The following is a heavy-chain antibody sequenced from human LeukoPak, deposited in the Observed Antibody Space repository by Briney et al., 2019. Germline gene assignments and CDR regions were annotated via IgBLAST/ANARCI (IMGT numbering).Heavy chain of an antibody. D-gene: IGHD6-13*01. CDR3: ARHEYSSSWL. CDR2: IYPGDSDT. V-gene: IGHV5-51*01. J-gene: IGHJ4*02. CDR1: GYSFTSYW. Sequence: GESLKISCKGSGYSFTSYWIGWARQIPGKGLEWMGIIYPGDSDTRYSPSFQGQITISADKSISTAYQQWSSLKASDAAMYYCARHEYSSSWLWGQGTLVTVSS.